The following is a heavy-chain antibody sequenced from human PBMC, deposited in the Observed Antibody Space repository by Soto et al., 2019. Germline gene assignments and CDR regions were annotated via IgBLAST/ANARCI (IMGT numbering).Heavy chain of an antibody. J-gene: IGHJ4*02. CDR1: VGSFSGYY. D-gene: IGHD3-9*01. V-gene: IGHV4-34*01. Sequence: QVQLQQWGAGLLKPSETLSLTCAVYVGSFSGYYWSWIRQPPGKGLEWIGEINHSGSTNYNPSLKSRVTISVDTSKNQFYLKLSSVTAADTAVYYCARTLVIGGYCFDYWGQGTLVTVSS. CDR3: ARTLVIGGYCFDY. CDR2: INHSGST.